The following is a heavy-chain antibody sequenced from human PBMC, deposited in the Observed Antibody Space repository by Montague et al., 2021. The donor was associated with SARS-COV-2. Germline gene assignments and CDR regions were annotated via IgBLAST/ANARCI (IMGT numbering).Heavy chain of an antibody. Sequence: PALVKPTQTLTLTCIFSGFSLSTDGMGVGWIRQPPGGALEWLALIYWDDDGRYSPSLRSRLTITKDTSKNQVVLTMTNMDPVDTATYYCARTWAYGSGSYGDDPWGQGTLVTVSS. V-gene: IGHV2-5*08. CDR3: ARTWAYGSGSYGDDP. CDR2: IYWDDDG. J-gene: IGHJ5*02. CDR1: GFSLSTDGMG. D-gene: IGHD3-10*01.